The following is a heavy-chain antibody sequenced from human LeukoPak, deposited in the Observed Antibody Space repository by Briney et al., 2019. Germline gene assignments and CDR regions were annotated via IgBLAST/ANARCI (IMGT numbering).Heavy chain of an antibody. J-gene: IGHJ4*02. CDR1: GSTLSSYW. Sequence: GGSLRLSCAASGSTLSSYWISWVRQAPGKGLEWVANIKQDGSEKNYVDSVKGRFTISRDTTKNSLYLQLNSLRTEHTTVYYCARPRMGFGDRCGFRYWGQGTLVTVSS. CDR3: ARPRMGFGDRCGFRY. D-gene: IGHD2-21*02. CDR2: IKQDGSEK. V-gene: IGHV3-7*01.